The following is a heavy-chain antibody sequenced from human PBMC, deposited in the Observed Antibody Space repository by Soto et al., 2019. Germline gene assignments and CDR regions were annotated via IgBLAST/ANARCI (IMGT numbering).Heavy chain of an antibody. V-gene: IGHV3-23*01. J-gene: IGHJ4*02. CDR2: ISGGGDTT. CDR3: AKGRGGSGSLTPRVDF. CDR1: GFTFNNYA. Sequence: EVQLLESGGGLVQPGGSLRLSCAASGFTFNNYAMTWVRQAPGKGLEWVSAISGGGDTTSYADSVKGRFTVSRDGYKNALSLQMSSLRAEDPALYYCAKGRGGSGSLTPRVDFWGQGTLVTVSS. D-gene: IGHD3-10*01.